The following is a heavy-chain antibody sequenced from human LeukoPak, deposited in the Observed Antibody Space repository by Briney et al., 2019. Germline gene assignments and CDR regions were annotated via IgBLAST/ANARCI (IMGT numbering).Heavy chain of an antibody. D-gene: IGHD3-22*01. CDR1: DGSVSSYY. J-gene: IGHJ5*02. CDR3: ARDGRYYYDSSGYYDWFDP. CDR2: IYTSGST. V-gene: IGHV4-4*07. Sequence: SDTPYLNCTVSDGSVSSYYWSWIRQPAGKELEWIGRIYTSGSTNYNPSLKSRVTMSVDTSKNQFSLKLSSVTAADTAVYYCARDGRYYYDSSGYYDWFDPWGQGTLVTVSS.